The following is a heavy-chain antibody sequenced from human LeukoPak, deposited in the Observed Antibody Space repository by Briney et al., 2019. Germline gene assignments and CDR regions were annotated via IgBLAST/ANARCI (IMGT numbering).Heavy chain of an antibody. CDR3: AKGRCSGGSGGWASDY. D-gene: IGHD2-15*01. Sequence: GGSLRLSCAASGFTFSSYAMSWVRQAPGQGLEWVSTISGGGSTTCYADSVKGRLTISRDNSRKTLDLQMNNLGAEDTAVYYCAKGRCSGGSGGWASDYWGQETLVTVSS. CDR2: ISGGGSTT. J-gene: IGHJ4*02. V-gene: IGHV3-23*01. CDR1: GFTFSSYA.